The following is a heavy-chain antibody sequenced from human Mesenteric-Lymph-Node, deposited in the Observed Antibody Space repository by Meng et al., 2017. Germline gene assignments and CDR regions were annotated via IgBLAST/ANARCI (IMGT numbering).Heavy chain of an antibody. J-gene: IGHJ4*02. Sequence: GESLKISCAASGFTLDSYWMHRARQAPGKGLVWVSGISSDGSVIRYVDSVRGRYTISRDNAKNTLYLQMDSLTGEDTAVYYCISETGMGHWGQGTLVTVSS. CDR1: GFTLDSYW. CDR2: ISSDGSVI. D-gene: IGHD5-18*01. CDR3: ISETGMGH. V-gene: IGHV3-74*01.